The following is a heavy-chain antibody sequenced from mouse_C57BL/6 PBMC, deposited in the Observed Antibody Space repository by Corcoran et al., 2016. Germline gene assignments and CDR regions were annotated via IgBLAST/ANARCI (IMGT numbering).Heavy chain of an antibody. CDR1: GFSLSTSGMG. Sequence: QVTLKESGPGILQSSQTLSLTCSFSGFSLSTSGMGVSWIRQPSGKGLEWLAHIYWDDDKRYNPSLKSRLTISKDTSRNQVFLKITSVDTADTATYYCARRALCGYDHPFDYWGQGTTLTVSS. CDR2: IYWDDDK. CDR3: ARRALCGYDHPFDY. D-gene: IGHD2-2*01. V-gene: IGHV8-12*01. J-gene: IGHJ2*01.